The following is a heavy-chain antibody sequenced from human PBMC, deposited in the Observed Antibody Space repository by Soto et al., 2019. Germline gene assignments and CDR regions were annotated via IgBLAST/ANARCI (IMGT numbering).Heavy chain of an antibody. CDR3: ARDRTVLRAYCTSTSCYTGDYYYGLDV. J-gene: IGHJ6*02. CDR2: INAGNGNT. V-gene: IGHV1-3*01. CDR1: GYTFTSYS. D-gene: IGHD2-2*02. Sequence: ASVKVSCKASGYTFTSYSMHWVRQAPGPRLEWMGWINAGNGNTKYSQKFQGRVTITRDTSASTAYMELSSLRPEDTAVYYCARDRTVLRAYCTSTSCYTGDYYYGLDVWGQGTTVTVSS.